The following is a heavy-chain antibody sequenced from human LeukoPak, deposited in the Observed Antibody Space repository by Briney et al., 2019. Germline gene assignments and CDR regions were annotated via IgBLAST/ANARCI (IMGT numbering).Heavy chain of an antibody. Sequence: SLRLSCTASGFTFGDYAMSWFRQAPGKGLEWLGFISSKAYGGTTEYAASVKGRFTISRDDSKSIAYLQMNSLKTEDTDVYYCTTPLGYCSGGSCYSAFDIWGRGTMVTVSS. CDR1: GFTFGDYA. CDR2: ISSKAYGGTT. J-gene: IGHJ3*02. V-gene: IGHV3-49*03. D-gene: IGHD2-15*01. CDR3: TTPLGYCSGGSCYSAFDI.